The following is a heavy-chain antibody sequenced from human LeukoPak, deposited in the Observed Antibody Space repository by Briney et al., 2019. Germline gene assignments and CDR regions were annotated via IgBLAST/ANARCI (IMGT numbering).Heavy chain of an antibody. CDR2: INHSGST. D-gene: IGHD5-18*01. J-gene: IGHJ4*02. CDR3: ARGGYSYGYIDY. Sequence: SETLSLTCAVYGGSFSGYYWSWIRQPPGKGLDWIGEINHSGSTNYNPSLKSRVTISVDTSKNQFSLKLSSVTAADTAVYYCARGGYSYGYIDYWGQGTLVTVSS. CDR1: GGSFSGYY. V-gene: IGHV4-34*01.